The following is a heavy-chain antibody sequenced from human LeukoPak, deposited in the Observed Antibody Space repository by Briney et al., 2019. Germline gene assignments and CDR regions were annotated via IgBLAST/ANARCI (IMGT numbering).Heavy chain of an antibody. Sequence: SGTLSLTCAVSGGSISSSNWWSWVRQPPGKWLEWIGEIYHSGSTNYNPSLKSRVTISVDKSKNQFSLKLSSVTAADTAVYYCARAYGGNSQYFQHWGQGTLVTVSS. J-gene: IGHJ1*01. CDR2: IYHSGST. V-gene: IGHV4-4*02. D-gene: IGHD4-23*01. CDR3: ARAYGGNSQYFQH. CDR1: GGSISSSNW.